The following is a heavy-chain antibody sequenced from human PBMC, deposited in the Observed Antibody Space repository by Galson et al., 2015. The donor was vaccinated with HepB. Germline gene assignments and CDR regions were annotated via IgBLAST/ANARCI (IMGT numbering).Heavy chain of an antibody. CDR2: INQDGSSK. D-gene: IGHD3-10*01. V-gene: IGHV3-7*03. CDR3: ARRISLVRGIITKPDYYYGMDV. J-gene: IGHJ6*02. CDR1: GFTFSSYW. Sequence: LRLSCAASGFTFSSYWMNWVRQAPGKGLEWVAHINQDGSSKYYVDSVKGRFTISRDNAKDSEYLQLDSLRAEDTAVYYCARRISLVRGIITKPDYYYGMDVWGQGTTVTVAS.